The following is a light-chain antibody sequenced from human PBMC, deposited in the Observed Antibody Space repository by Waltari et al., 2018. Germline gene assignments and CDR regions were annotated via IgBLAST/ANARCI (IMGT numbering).Light chain of an antibody. V-gene: IGLV2-14*01. CDR3: SSYTSSTTLV. CDR2: EVN. J-gene: IGLJ1*01. Sequence: QSALTQPASVSGSPGQSITISCTGTSSDVGGYNYVFWYQHHPGKVPKLIISEVNNRPSGVSHRFSGSKSGNTASLSISGLQTEDEADYYCSSYTSSTTLVFGTGTKVTVL. CDR1: SSDVGGYNY.